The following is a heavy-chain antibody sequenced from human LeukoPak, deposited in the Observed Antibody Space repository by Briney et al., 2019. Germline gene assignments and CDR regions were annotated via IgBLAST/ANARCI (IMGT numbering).Heavy chain of an antibody. D-gene: IGHD5-24*01. CDR3: ARHIRDGYNYLDY. Sequence: SETLSLTCSVSGGSINTYYWSWIRQPPGKGLEWIGYIYSSGSTNSNPSLKSRVTISVDTSKNQFSLKLTSVTAADTAVYYCARHIRDGYNYLDYWGQGTLVTVSS. V-gene: IGHV4-59*08. CDR2: IYSSGST. J-gene: IGHJ4*02. CDR1: GGSINTYY.